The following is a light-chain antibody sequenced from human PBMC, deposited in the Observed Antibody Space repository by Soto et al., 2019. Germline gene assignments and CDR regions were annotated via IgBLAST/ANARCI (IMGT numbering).Light chain of an antibody. CDR2: DAS. Sequence: EIVLSQSPATLSLSTGERATLSCRTSQSVSRHLAWYQQKPGQAPRLLIYDASNRATGIPARFSGSGSGTDFTLTISSLEPEDFAVYYCQQRNNWPPVTFGGRTKVDIK. J-gene: IGKJ4*01. CDR3: QQRNNWPPVT. V-gene: IGKV3-11*01. CDR1: QSVSRH.